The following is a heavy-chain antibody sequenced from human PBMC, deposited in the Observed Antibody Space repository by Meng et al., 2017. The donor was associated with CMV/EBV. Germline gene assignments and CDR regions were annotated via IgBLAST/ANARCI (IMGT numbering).Heavy chain of an antibody. D-gene: IGHD3-16*01. Sequence: GESLKISCAASGFTFSSYTMNWVRQAPGKGLEWVSYISNSGSAKYYADSLRGRFTISRDNAKNSLYLQMSSLRAEDTAVYYCATDGGLPPYYYGLDVWGQGTTVTVSS. CDR2: ISNSGSAK. CDR3: ATDGGLPPYYYGLDV. V-gene: IGHV3-48*04. CDR1: GFTFSSYT. J-gene: IGHJ6*02.